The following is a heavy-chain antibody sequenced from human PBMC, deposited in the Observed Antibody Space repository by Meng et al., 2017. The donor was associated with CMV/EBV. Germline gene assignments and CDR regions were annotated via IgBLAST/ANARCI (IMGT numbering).Heavy chain of an antibody. CDR2: IYSGGST. CDR1: GFTVSSNY. Sequence: GGSLRLSCAASGFTVSSNYMSWVRQAPGKGLEWVSVIYSGGSTYYADSVKGRFTISRDNSKNSLYLQMNSLRAEDTAVYYCARSDCSSTSCYNYYYYGMDVWGQGTTVTVSS. CDR3: ARSDCSSTSCYNYYYYGMDV. V-gene: IGHV3-66*01. D-gene: IGHD2-2*02. J-gene: IGHJ6*02.